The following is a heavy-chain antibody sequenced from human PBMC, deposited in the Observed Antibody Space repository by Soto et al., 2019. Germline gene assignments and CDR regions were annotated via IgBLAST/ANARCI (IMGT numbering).Heavy chain of an antibody. CDR2: IIPIFGTA. CDR1: GGTFSSYA. CDR3: ARVSYGDYGYYYYYGMDV. D-gene: IGHD4-17*01. V-gene: IGHV1-69*13. J-gene: IGHJ6*02. Sequence: SVKVSCKASGGTFSSYAISWVRQAPGQGIEWMGGIIPIFGTANYAQKFQGRVTITADESTSTAYMELSSLRSEDTAVYYCARVSYGDYGYYYYYGMDVWRQGTTVTVSS.